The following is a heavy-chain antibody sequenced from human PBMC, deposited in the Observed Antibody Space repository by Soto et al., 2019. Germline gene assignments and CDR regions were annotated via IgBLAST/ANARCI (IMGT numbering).Heavy chain of an antibody. Sequence: QVQLVQSGAEVKKPGASVKVSCKASGYTFTSYAMHWVRQAPGQRLEWMGWINAGNGNTKYSQKFQGRVTITRDTPASAAYMELSTVRYEDTGVYYCVREEPYSKPPSSSNGMDVWGPGTTVTVSS. CDR3: VREEPYSKPPSSSNGMDV. V-gene: IGHV1-3*01. J-gene: IGHJ6*02. CDR2: INAGNGNT. CDR1: GYTFTSYA. D-gene: IGHD4-4*01.